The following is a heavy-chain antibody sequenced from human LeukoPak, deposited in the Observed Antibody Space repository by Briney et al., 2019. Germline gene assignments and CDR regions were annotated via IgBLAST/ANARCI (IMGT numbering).Heavy chain of an antibody. CDR2: IKQDGSEK. V-gene: IGHV3-7*03. CDR3: ARVFGELVADYYYGMDV. J-gene: IGHJ6*02. CDR1: GFTFSSYW. D-gene: IGHD3-10*01. Sequence: GGSLRLSCAVSGFTFSSYWMTWVRLAPGKGLEWVANIKQDGSEKYYVDSVKGRFTISRDNAKNSLYLQMNSLRAEDTAVYYCARVFGELVADYYYGMDVWGQGTTVTVSS.